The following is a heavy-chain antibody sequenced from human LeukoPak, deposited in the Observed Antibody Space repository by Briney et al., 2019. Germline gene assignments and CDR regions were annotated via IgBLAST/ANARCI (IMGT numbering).Heavy chain of an antibody. CDR3: ARARGSGSYPFDP. J-gene: IGHJ5*02. CDR1: GGTFSSYA. D-gene: IGHD3-10*01. V-gene: IGHV1-69*05. Sequence: SVKVSCKASGGTFSSYAISWVRQAPGQGLEWMGGIIPIFGTANYAQKFQGRVTITTDESTSTAYMELSSLRSEDTAVYYCARARGSGSYPFDPWGQGTLFTVSS. CDR2: IIPIFGTA.